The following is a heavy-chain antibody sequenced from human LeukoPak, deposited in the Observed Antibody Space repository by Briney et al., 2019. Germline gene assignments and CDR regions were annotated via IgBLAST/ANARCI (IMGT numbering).Heavy chain of an antibody. D-gene: IGHD1-14*01. V-gene: IGHV3-48*02. CDR1: GFXFSTYS. J-gene: IGHJ4*02. CDR3: ARGTTTWAFDY. Sequence: GGSLRLSREASGFXFSTYSIIWVRQAPGKGLEWVSYISSRGGTIHYADSVKGRFTISRDNAENSLYLQMNSLRDEDTAAYSCARGTTTWAFDYWGQGTLVTVSS. CDR2: ISSRGGTI.